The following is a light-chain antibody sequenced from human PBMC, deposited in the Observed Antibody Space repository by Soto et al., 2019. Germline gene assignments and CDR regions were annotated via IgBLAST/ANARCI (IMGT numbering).Light chain of an antibody. V-gene: IGKV3-15*01. Sequence: EIVMTQSPATLSVSPGERATLSRRASQSVSSNLAWYQQKPGQAPRLLIYGASTRATGIPARFSGSGSGTEFTLTISSLQSEDFAVYYCQQYNNRNTFGGGTKVEIK. J-gene: IGKJ4*01. CDR1: QSVSSN. CDR2: GAS. CDR3: QQYNNRNT.